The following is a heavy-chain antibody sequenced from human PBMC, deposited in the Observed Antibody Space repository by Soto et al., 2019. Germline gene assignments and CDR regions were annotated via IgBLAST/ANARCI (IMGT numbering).Heavy chain of an antibody. D-gene: IGHD3-22*01. CDR1: GFTFSYYG. CDR2: MHTGGDEK. V-gene: IGHV3-33*01. J-gene: IGHJ4*02. CDR3: ARVADTTGHYSHFDL. Sequence: QVQLVESGGGVVQPGGSLRLSCAASGFTFSYYGFHWVRQAPGKGLEWVAVMHTGGDEKYYVDSVKGRFTVSRDDSRNMVYLEMSGLRPEDTAEYVCARVADTTGHYSHFDLWGRGALVAVSP.